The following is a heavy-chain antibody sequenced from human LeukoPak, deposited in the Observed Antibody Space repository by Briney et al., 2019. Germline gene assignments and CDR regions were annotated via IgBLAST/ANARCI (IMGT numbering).Heavy chain of an antibody. CDR3: VRDEAAKSAFDI. CDR1: GFTFSSYS. V-gene: IGHV3-21*01. CDR2: ISSSSSYI. J-gene: IGHJ3*02. Sequence: MTGGSLRLSCAASGFTFSSYSMNWVRQAPGKGLEWVSSISSSSSYIYYADSVRGRFTISRDNAKNSLYLQMNSLRAEDTAVYYCVRDEAAKSAFDIWGQGTMVTVSS.